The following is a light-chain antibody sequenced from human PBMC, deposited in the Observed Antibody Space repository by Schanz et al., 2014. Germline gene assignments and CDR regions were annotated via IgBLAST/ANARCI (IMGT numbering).Light chain of an antibody. CDR3: CSYAGSYTLV. CDR1: SSDVGGYNY. V-gene: IGLV2-8*01. Sequence: QSALTQPPSASGSPGQSVTISCSGTSSDVGGYNYVSWYQQHPGKAPKVMIYEVSKRPSGVPDRFSGSKSGNSASLTISGLQADNEAEYYCCSYAGSYTLVFGGGTKLTVL. CDR2: EVS. J-gene: IGLJ2*01.